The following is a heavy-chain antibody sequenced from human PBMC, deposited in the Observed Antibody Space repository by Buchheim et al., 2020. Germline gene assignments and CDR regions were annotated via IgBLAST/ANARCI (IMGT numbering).Heavy chain of an antibody. V-gene: IGHV3-7*01. D-gene: IGHD2-2*01. J-gene: IGHJ3*02. CDR3: ARVRCSSTKCYGDRAFDI. CDR1: GFSFSSYW. CDR2: INQDGSER. Sequence: EVQLVESGGGLVQPGGSLRLSCAASGFSFSSYWMSWVRQAPGKGLDGVANINQDGSERYYVDSVKGRFTISRDNAENSLYLEMNSLRAEDTAIYYCARVRCSSTKCYGDRAFDIWGQGT.